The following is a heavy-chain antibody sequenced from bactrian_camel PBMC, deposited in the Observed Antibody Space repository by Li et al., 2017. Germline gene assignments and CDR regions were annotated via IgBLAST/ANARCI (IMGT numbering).Heavy chain of an antibody. V-gene: IGHV3S40*01. Sequence: VQLVESGGGLVQPGGALRLSCAISQVAFRSYTMSWIRQAPGKGLEWVSTIMRDGGRTYYAEHVQGRFTISRDDAKNTLYLQMNSLAAEDTAVYYCATESVYGLGTAKTGTQVTVS. D-gene: IGHD5*01. CDR2: IMRDGGRT. CDR1: QVAFRSYT. J-gene: IGHJ4*01.